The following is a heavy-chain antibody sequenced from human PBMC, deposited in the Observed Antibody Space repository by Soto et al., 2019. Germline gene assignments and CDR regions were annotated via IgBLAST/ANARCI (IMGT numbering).Heavy chain of an antibody. D-gene: IGHD4-17*01. Sequence: PSEKRSLTCPVSGGSVSENSYFWTWIRQPPRKGLEYIGYIYSTGGANYNPSLKTRVTISVDLSKNQFSLRLSSVTTADTALYYSARTTAVPSTLRPRYFFDYWGQGTLVTVSS. CDR1: GGSVSENSYF. V-gene: IGHV4-61*01. CDR2: IYSTGGA. CDR3: ARTTAVPSTLRPRYFFDY. J-gene: IGHJ4*02.